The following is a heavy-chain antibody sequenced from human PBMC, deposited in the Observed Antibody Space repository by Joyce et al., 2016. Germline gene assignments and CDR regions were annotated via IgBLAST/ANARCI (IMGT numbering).Heavy chain of an antibody. CDR3: ARGDYDFWSGYAY. J-gene: IGHJ4*02. Sequence: QVQLQESGPGLVKPSQTLSLTCAVSGGSVNSGGFYWSWIRQPPGKGLEWIGYIYSRGSTVYNPALKSRVSISVDPSKNQFSLRLNSVTAADTAVYYCARGDYDFWSGYAYWGQGTLVAVSS. CDR2: IYSRGST. D-gene: IGHD3-3*01. V-gene: IGHV4-31*11. CDR1: GGSVNSGGFY.